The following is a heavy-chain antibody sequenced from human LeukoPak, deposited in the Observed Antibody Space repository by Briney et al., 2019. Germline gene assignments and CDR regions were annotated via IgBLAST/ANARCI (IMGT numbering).Heavy chain of an antibody. D-gene: IGHD6-19*01. Sequence: GGSLRLSCAASGFNFNTYAMKWVRQAPGKGLEWLAVVLFDGSDQYYADSVQGRFTISRDNSQNTLYLQMDSLRVEDTAVYYCARAAYYNNGWPLDYWGQGTLVTVSS. V-gene: IGHV3-30*04. J-gene: IGHJ4*02. CDR1: GFNFNTYA. CDR3: ARAAYYNNGWPLDY. CDR2: VLFDGSDQ.